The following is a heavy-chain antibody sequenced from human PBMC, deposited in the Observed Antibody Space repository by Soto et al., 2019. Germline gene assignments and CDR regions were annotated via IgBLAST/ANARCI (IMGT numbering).Heavy chain of an antibody. CDR2: ISYDGSHK. V-gene: IGHV3-30-3*01. Sequence: SFAASGFTFSSFAMHWVRQAPGKGLEWVSAISYDGSHKYYADSVKGRFTISRDNSKNTLYLQMNSLRPEDRAVYYCARDRRQQLVPLDYWGQGTLVTVSS. D-gene: IGHD6-13*01. CDR1: GFTFSSFA. CDR3: ARDRRQQLVPLDY. J-gene: IGHJ4*02.